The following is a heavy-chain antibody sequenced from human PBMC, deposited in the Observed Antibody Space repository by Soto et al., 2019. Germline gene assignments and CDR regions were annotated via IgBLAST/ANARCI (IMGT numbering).Heavy chain of an antibody. D-gene: IGHD5-12*01. CDR2: IWYDGSNK. Sequence: GGSLRLSCAASGFTFSSYGMHWVRQAPGKGLEWVAVIWYDGSNKYYADSVKGRFTISRDNSKNTLYLQMNSLRAEDTAVCYCAREGRGSFDFWGRGTMVTVSS. CDR3: AREGRGSFDF. V-gene: IGHV3-33*01. CDR1: GFTFSSYG. J-gene: IGHJ3*01.